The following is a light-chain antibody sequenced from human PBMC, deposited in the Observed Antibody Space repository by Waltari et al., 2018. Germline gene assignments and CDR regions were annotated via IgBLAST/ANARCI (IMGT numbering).Light chain of an antibody. V-gene: IGLV2-14*03. CDR2: DVS. CDR3: SSYISSDTLEL. Sequence: QSALTQPASVSGSPGQSITISCTGTSSDVGGYNYVSWYQQHPGKAPKLMIYDVSNRPSGVSNRFSGSKSGNTASLTISGLQAEDEAHYYCSSYISSDTLELFGGGTSLT. CDR1: SSDVGGYNY. J-gene: IGLJ2*01.